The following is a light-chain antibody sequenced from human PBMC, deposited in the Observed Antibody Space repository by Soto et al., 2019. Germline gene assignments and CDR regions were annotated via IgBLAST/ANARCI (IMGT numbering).Light chain of an antibody. CDR1: QHISTW. Sequence: DIQMTQSPSTLSASVGDRVTITCRASQHISTWLAWYQQKSGKAPKLLVYKASTLPSGVPSRVSGSRSETEFTLTISSLQPDDFATYYCQQYNSYPLTFGGGTKVEIK. V-gene: IGKV1-5*03. J-gene: IGKJ4*01. CDR3: QQYNSYPLT. CDR2: KAS.